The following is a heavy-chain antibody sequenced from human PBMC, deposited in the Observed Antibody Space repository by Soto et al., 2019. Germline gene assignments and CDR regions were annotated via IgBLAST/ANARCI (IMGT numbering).Heavy chain of an antibody. J-gene: IGHJ4*02. V-gene: IGHV3-7*01. Sequence: GGSLRLSCAASGFTFSSYWMSWVRQAPGKGLEWVANIKQDGSEKYYVDSVKGRFTISRDNAKNSLYLQMNSLRAEDTAVYYCARGAEYCSGGSCYNIDYWGQGTLVTVSS. CDR3: ARGAEYCSGGSCYNIDY. CDR1: GFTFSSYW. D-gene: IGHD2-15*01. CDR2: IKQDGSEK.